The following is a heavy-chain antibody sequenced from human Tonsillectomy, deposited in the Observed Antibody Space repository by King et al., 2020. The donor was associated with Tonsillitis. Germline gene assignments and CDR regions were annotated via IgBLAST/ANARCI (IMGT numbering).Heavy chain of an antibody. CDR1: GFTFSSYS. J-gene: IGHJ4*02. D-gene: IGHD1-26*01. Sequence: VQLVESGGVLVQPGGYLRLSCAASGFTFSSYSMNWVRQAPGNGLEWVAYISSSSSTIYYADSVKGRFTISRDNAKNSLYLQMNSLRAEDTAVYYCARFGYSGSWGGYWGQGTLVTVSS. CDR2: ISSSSSTI. V-gene: IGHV3-48*01. CDR3: ARFGYSGSWGGY.